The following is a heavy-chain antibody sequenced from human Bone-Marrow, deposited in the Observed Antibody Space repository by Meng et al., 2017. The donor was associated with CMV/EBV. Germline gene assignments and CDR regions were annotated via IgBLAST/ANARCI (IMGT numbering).Heavy chain of an antibody. Sequence: GGSLRLSCAASGFTFSRYGMHWVRQAPGKGLEWVAVIWYDGSNKYYADSVKGRFTISRDNSKNTLYLQMNSLRAEDTAVYYCAKDLSGHPYWYFDLWGRGTLVTVSS. CDR1: GFTFSRYG. J-gene: IGHJ2*01. V-gene: IGHV3-33*06. D-gene: IGHD3-9*01. CDR2: IWYDGSNK. CDR3: AKDLSGHPYWYFDL.